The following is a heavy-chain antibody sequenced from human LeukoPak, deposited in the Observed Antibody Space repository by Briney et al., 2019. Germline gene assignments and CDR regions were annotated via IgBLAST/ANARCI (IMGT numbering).Heavy chain of an antibody. CDR1: GFSFGDDA. CDR3: SRGLHDYGDSNYYFDQ. Sequence: GGSLRLFCTASGFSFGDDAWSWFRQAPGGGLEFVSFIRKKGYGETTDYAASVRGRFTISRDDAKSTAYLQMNSLEIEDTALYYCSRGLHDYGDSNYYFDQWGRGTQVTVSS. D-gene: IGHD4-17*01. J-gene: IGHJ4*02. CDR2: IRKKGYGETT. V-gene: IGHV3-49*03.